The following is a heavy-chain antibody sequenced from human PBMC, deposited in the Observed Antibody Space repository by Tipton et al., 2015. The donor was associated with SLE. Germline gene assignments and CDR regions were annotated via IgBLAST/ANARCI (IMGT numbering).Heavy chain of an antibody. Sequence: QVQLVQSRAEVKKPGASVRVSCKATGYRFIDYYMHWMRQAPGQGLEWMGIIHPSGGGAMYTQKFQGRVIMTRDTSTSTVYMELSSLRSEDTAVYYCAKDREMATIYHYWGQGTLVSVSS. CDR2: IHPSGGGA. J-gene: IGHJ4*02. CDR3: AKDREMATIYHY. CDR1: GYRFIDYY. D-gene: IGHD5-24*01. V-gene: IGHV1-46*01.